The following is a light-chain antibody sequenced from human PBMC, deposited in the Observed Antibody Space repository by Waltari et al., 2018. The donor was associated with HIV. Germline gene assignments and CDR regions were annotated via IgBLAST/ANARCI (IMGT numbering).Light chain of an antibody. V-gene: IGLV1-44*01. CDR3: AAWEDSLNAWV. Sequence: QSVLTQPPSASGTPGQRVSISCSGSSSNIGSNIVNWYQQLPGTAPKLLIYSNNQRPSGVPDRFSGSKSGTSAALAISGLQSEDEADYYCAAWEDSLNAWVFGGGTKLTVL. CDR2: SNN. CDR1: SSNIGSNI. J-gene: IGLJ3*02.